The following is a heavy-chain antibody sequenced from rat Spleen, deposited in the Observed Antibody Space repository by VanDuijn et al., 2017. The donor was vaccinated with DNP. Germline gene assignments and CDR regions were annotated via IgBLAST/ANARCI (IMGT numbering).Heavy chain of an antibody. J-gene: IGHJ2*01. V-gene: IGHV5-7*01. Sequence: EVQLVVSGVGLVQRGRSVKLSCAASDLSSIDHNMAWVRQAPKKGLEWVATISYDGSSTSYRDSVKGRFTVSRDNAKSTLYLQMDSLRSEDTATDYCARPDYWGQGVMVTVSS. CDR3: ARPDY. CDR1: DLSSIDHN. CDR2: ISYDGSST.